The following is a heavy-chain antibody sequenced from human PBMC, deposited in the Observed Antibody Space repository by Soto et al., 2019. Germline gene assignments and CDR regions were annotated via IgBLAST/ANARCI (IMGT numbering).Heavy chain of an antibody. Sequence: ASVKVSCKASGYTFTSYGISWVRQAPGQGLEWMGWISAYNGNTNYAQKLQGRVTMTTDTSTSTAYMELRSLRSDDTAVYYCAKDQTGYGVNWFDPWGQGTLVTV. CDR1: GYTFTSYG. J-gene: IGHJ5*02. V-gene: IGHV1-18*01. CDR2: ISAYNGNT. D-gene: IGHD3-9*01. CDR3: AKDQTGYGVNWFDP.